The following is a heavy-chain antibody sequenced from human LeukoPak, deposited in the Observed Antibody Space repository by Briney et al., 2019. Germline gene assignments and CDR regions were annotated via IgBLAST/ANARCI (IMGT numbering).Heavy chain of an antibody. CDR3: ARSHGDSDYYDY. Sequence: GGSLRLSCAASRFTFSSYDMSWVRQAPGKGLEWISYISGSGSAIYYADSVKGRFTISRDNAKNSLNLQMYSLRAEDTAIYYCARSHGDSDYYDYWGQGTLATVSS. D-gene: IGHD4-17*01. CDR1: RFTFSSYD. J-gene: IGHJ4*02. CDR2: ISGSGSAI. V-gene: IGHV3-48*03.